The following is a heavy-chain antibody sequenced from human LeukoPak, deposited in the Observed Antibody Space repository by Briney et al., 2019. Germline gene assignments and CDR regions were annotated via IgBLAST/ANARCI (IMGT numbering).Heavy chain of an antibody. D-gene: IGHD3-22*01. V-gene: IGHV3-74*01. Sequence: GGSLRLSCAGSGITFSTYWMHWVRQAPGKGLVWVSRINSEGSTISYADSVKGRFTISRDNAKNTLFLQMNSLRAEDTAVYYCARISSDSISYYDHWGQGALVSVSS. CDR3: ARISSDSISYYDH. CDR2: INSEGSTI. CDR1: GITFSTYW. J-gene: IGHJ4*02.